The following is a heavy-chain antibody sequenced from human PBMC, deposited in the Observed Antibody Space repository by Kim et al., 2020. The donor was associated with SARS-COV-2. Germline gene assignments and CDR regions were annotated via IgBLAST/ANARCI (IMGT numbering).Heavy chain of an antibody. Sequence: GGSLRLSCVASGFTFSSYAMSWVRQAPGKGLEWVSAISGSGGSTYYADSVKGRFTISRDNSKNTLYLQMNSLRAEDTAVYYCARIFGVVTHFDYWGQGTLVTVSS. V-gene: IGHV3-23*01. CDR3: ARIFGVVTHFDY. J-gene: IGHJ4*02. D-gene: IGHD3-3*02. CDR2: ISGSGGST. CDR1: GFTFSSYA.